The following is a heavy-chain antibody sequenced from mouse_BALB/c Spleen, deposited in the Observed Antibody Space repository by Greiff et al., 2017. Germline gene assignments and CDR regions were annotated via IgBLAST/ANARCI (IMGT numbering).Heavy chain of an antibody. D-gene: IGHD1-1*01. V-gene: IGHV1-12*01. CDR3: ARAITTVVDY. CDR2: IYPGNGDT. J-gene: IGHJ2*01. CDR1: GYTFTSYN. Sequence: QVQLQQPGAELVKPGASVKMSCKASGYTFTSYNMHWVKQTPGQGLEWIGAIYPGNGDTSYNQKFKGKATLTADKSSSTAYMQLSSLTSEDSAVYYCARAITTVVDYWGQGTTLTVSS.